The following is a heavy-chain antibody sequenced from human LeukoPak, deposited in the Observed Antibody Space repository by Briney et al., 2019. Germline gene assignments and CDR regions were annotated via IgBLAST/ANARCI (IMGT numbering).Heavy chain of an antibody. CDR2: IIPIFGTA. CDR3: ARDLIGMVRGDYVGWFDP. D-gene: IGHD4-17*01. V-gene: IGHV1-69*05. CDR1: GGTFSSYA. J-gene: IGHJ5*02. Sequence: ASVKVSCKASGGTFSSYAISWVRQAPGQGLEWMGRIIPIFGTANYAQKFQGRVTITTDESTSTAYMELRSLRSEDTAVYYCARDLIGMVRGDYVGWFDPWGQGTLVTVSS.